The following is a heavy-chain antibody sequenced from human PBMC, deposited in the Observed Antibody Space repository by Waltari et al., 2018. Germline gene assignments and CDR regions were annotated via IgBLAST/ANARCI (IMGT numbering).Heavy chain of an antibody. CDR3: ATGGWGFYLGY. Sequence: EVQLVESGGGLARPGGSLMLSGAASGSTFRTYNTNWVRQAPGKGLEWVSSISSTSTYMHYADSVKGRFTISRDDAKNSLYLQLNSLRTEDTAVYYCATGGWGFYLGYWGQGTLVTVSS. CDR2: ISSTSTYM. D-gene: IGHD7-27*01. J-gene: IGHJ4*02. V-gene: IGHV3-21*02. CDR1: GSTFRTYN.